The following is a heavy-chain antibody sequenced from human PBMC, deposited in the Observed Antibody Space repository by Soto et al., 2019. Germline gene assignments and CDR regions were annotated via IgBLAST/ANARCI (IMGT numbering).Heavy chain of an antibody. CDR1: GYTFISYD. D-gene: IGHD1-7*01. Sequence: QVQLVQSGAEVKKPGASVKVSCKASGYTFISYDINWVRQATGQGLEWMGWMNPNSGNTGYAQKFQGRVTMTRDTSISTAYMELSSLRSEYTAVYYCARGLWGTVTWDSWGQGTLVTVSS. V-gene: IGHV1-8*01. CDR3: ARGLWGTVTWDS. CDR2: MNPNSGNT. J-gene: IGHJ4*02.